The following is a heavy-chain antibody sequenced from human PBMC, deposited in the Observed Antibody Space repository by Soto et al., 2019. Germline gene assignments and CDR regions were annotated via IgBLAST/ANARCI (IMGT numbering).Heavy chain of an antibody. CDR2: IGTAGDT. D-gene: IGHD4-17*01. CDR3: ARSLGYRYRDANGAFHI. V-gene: IGHV3-13*01. CDR1: VFTFSSYD. Sequence: AVGSLRLSCASSVFTFSSYDMHCVRQATGKGLEWVSAIGTAGDTYYPGSVKGRFTISRKNAKNSLYLQMNSLRAGDTAVYYCARSLGYRYRDANGAFHIWGQATMVIVSS. J-gene: IGHJ3*02.